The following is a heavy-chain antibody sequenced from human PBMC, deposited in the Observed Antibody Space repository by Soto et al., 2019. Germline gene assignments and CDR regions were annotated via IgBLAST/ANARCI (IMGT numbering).Heavy chain of an antibody. J-gene: IGHJ4*02. CDR1: GGSVSSSNYF. CDR3: VRNGDHCFDY. Sequence: PSETLSLTCTVSGGSVSSSNYFWGWIRQPPGKGLEWIGSISYSGVTKYNPSLRSRVTMSVDKSKNQFSLRLSSVTAADTAVYYCVRNGDHCFDYWGQGTVVTVSS. CDR2: ISYSGVT. D-gene: IGHD4-17*01. V-gene: IGHV4-39*07.